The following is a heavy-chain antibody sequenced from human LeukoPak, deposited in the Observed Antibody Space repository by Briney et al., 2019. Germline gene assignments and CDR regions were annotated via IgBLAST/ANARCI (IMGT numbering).Heavy chain of an antibody. CDR3: ARGLLRFANDY. Sequence: ASVKVSCKASGYTFTSYGISWVRQAPGQWLEWLGWISAYNGNTNYAQKLQGRGTMTTDTSTSTAYMELMSLRSDDTAVYYCARGLLRFANDYWGQGTLVIVSS. CDR1: GYTFTSYG. J-gene: IGHJ4*02. CDR2: ISAYNGNT. V-gene: IGHV1-18*01. D-gene: IGHD3-3*01.